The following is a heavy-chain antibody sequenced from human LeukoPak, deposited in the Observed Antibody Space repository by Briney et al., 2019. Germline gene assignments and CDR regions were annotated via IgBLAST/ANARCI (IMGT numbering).Heavy chain of an antibody. J-gene: IGHJ4*02. Sequence: PSETLSLTCTVSGGSISSYHWSWIRQPPGKGLEFIGYISKSGSTNYNPSLKSRVIISVDTSKNQFSLNLNSVNAADTAVYYCARGIAAAGPFDYWGQGTLVTVSS. CDR3: ARGIAAAGPFDY. CDR1: GGSISSYH. D-gene: IGHD6-13*01. CDR2: ISKSGST. V-gene: IGHV4-59*01.